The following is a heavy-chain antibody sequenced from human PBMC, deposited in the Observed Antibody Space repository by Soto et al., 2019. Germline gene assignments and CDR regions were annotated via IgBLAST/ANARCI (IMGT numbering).Heavy chain of an antibody. Sequence: ASVRVSCKASGYTFTSYDINWVRQATGQGLEWMGWMNPNSGNTGYAQKFQGRVTMTRNTSISTAYMELSSLRSEDTAVYYCARRSTEYSSLDYCGQGSLDIVSA. D-gene: IGHD6-6*01. CDR1: GYTFTSYD. CDR2: MNPNSGNT. J-gene: IGHJ4*02. CDR3: ARRSTEYSSLDY. V-gene: IGHV1-8*01.